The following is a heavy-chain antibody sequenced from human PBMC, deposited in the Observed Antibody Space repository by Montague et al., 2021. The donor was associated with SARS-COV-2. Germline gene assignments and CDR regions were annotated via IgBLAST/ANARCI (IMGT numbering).Heavy chain of an antibody. CDR1: GGSIGTYY. D-gene: IGHD4/OR15-4a*01. CDR2: IYYTGST. Sequence: SETLSLTYTVSGGSIGTYYWNWIRQSPGKGLEWLGYIYYTGSTKYSPPLKSRVTISMDTSRDQLSLRLKSVTAADTAVYYCARDNYGGWGYYGLDVWGQGTTVIVSS. J-gene: IGHJ6*02. V-gene: IGHV4-59*01. CDR3: ARDNYGGWGYYGLDV.